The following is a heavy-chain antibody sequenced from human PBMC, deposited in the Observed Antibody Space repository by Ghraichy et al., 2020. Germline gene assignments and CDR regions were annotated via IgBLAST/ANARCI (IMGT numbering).Heavy chain of an antibody. D-gene: IGHD4-11*01. J-gene: IGHJ4*02. V-gene: IGHV3-7*03. CDR3: AREWEMTTVTTGFDY. Sequence: GGSLRLSCAASGFTFTNYYMTWVRQAPGKGLEWVANIKEDGSDKFYLDSVKGRFTISRDNAKNSLYLQMNSLRAEDTAVYYCAREWEMTTVTTGFDYWGQGTLVTVSS. CDR1: GFTFTNYY. CDR2: IKEDGSDK.